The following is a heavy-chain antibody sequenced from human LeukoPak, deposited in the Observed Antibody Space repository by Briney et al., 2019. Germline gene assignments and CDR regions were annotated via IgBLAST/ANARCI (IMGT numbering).Heavy chain of an antibody. CDR1: GYSFTRYG. D-gene: IGHD6-19*01. Sequence: ASLKVSCKASGYSFTRYGISWVRQASGQGLEWMGWISADNGNAKYAQKLQGRVTMTTDTSTSTAFMELRSLRSDDTAVYYCARDQCLVSRGDYWGQGTLVTVSS. V-gene: IGHV1-18*01. CDR3: ARDQCLVSRGDY. CDR2: ISADNGNA. J-gene: IGHJ4*02.